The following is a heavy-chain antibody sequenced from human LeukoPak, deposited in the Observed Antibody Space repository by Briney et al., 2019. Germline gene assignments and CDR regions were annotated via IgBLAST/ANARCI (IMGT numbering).Heavy chain of an antibody. D-gene: IGHD3-22*01. V-gene: IGHV3-33*01. CDR3: AREYSQSGYYYDSSGYAPLDY. Sequence: GGSLRLSCAASGFAFSSYGMHWVRQAPGKGLEWVAVIWYDGSNKYYADSVKGRFTISRDNSKNTLYLQTNSLRAEDTAVYYCAREYSQSGYYYDSSGYAPLDYWGQGTLVTVSS. J-gene: IGHJ4*02. CDR1: GFAFSSYG. CDR2: IWYDGSNK.